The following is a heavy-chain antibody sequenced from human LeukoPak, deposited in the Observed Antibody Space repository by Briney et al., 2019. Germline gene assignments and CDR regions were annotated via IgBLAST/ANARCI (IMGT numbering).Heavy chain of an antibody. CDR2: ISGSGGST. V-gene: IGHV3-23*01. CDR1: EFPFSTYA. CDR3: AKLAMATWGYDY. Sequence: GGPRGPSGPASEFPFSTYAIGWFPKPPGKGLKWVSAISGSGGSTYYADSVKGRFTISRDNSKNTLYLQMNSLRAEDTAVYYCAKLAMATWGYDYWGQGTLVTVSS. J-gene: IGHJ4*02. D-gene: IGHD5-18*01.